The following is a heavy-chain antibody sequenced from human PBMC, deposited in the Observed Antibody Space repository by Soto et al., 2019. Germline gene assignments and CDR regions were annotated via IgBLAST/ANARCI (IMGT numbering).Heavy chain of an antibody. J-gene: IGHJ4*02. CDR1: GYAFTTYG. V-gene: IGHV1-18*01. D-gene: IGHD1-1*01. CDR3: ARGRYGDY. Sequence: QVHLVQSRAEVKKPGASVKVSCKGSGYAFTTYGITWVRQAPGQGLEWMGWISAHNGNTNYAQKLQGRVTVTRDTSTSTAYIELRSLRSDDTAVYYCARGRYGDYWGQGALVTVSS. CDR2: ISAHNGNT.